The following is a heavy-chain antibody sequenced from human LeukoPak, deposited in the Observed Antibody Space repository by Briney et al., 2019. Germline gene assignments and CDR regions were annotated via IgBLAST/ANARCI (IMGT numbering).Heavy chain of an antibody. CDR1: GFTFDDYG. D-gene: IGHD3-3*01. J-gene: IGHJ4*02. V-gene: IGHV3-20*01. CDR3: ARGHTYDFWSGYLSY. Sequence: PGGSLRLSCAASGFTFDDYGMSWVRQAPGKGLEWVSGINWNGGSTGYADSVKGRFTISRDSAKNSLYLQMNSLRAEDTALYHCARGHTYDFWSGYLSYWGQGTLVTVSS. CDR2: INWNGGST.